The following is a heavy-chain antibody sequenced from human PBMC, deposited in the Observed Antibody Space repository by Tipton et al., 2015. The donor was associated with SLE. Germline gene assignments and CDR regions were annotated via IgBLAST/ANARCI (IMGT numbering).Heavy chain of an antibody. V-gene: IGHV4-59*10. D-gene: IGHD6-13*01. CDR3: ATYRSSWTRFDY. CDR1: GGSISSYY. J-gene: IGHJ4*02. Sequence: TLSLTCTVSGGSISSYYWSWIRQPAGKGLEWIGRIYPTGNTNYNPSLKSRVTMSVDTSKNQFSLKLTSVTAADTAVYYCATYRSSWTRFDYWGQGTLVTVSS. CDR2: IYPTGNT.